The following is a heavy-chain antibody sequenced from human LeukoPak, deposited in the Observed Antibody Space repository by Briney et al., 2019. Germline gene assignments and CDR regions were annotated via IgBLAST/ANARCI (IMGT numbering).Heavy chain of an antibody. CDR2: IYYSGST. V-gene: IGHV4-39*01. CDR3: ARRVVVPAAMIGYYYYYGMDV. Sequence: SETLSLTCTVSGGSISSSSYYWGWIRQPPGKGLEWIGSIYYSGSTYYNPSLKSRVTISVDTSKNQFSLKLSSVTAADTAVYYCARRVVVPAAMIGYYYYYGMDVWGQGTTVTVSS. D-gene: IGHD2-2*01. CDR1: GGSISSSSYY. J-gene: IGHJ6*02.